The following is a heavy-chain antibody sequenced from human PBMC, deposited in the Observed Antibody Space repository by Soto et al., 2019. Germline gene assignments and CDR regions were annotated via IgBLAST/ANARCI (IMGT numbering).Heavy chain of an antibody. CDR1: GGSISEKY. V-gene: IGHV4-4*07. CDR2: IFANGHT. J-gene: IGHJ5*02. D-gene: IGHD2-15*01. Sequence: PSETLSLTCIVSGGSISEKYWNWVRQPPGKGLEWIGLIFANGHTDYNPSLKSRVTMSVDASKNQFSLRLTSMTAADTAVYYCARQDRVVVEGRWFDPWGQGTLVTVSS. CDR3: ARQDRVVVEGRWFDP.